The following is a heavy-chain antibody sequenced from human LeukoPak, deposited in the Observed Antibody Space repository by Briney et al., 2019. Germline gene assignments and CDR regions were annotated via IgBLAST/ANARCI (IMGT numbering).Heavy chain of an antibody. CDR2: IYYSGST. CDR1: GGSISSYY. J-gene: IGHJ1*01. D-gene: IGHD3-22*01. V-gene: IGHV4-59*08. Sequence: SETLSLTCTVSGGSISSYYWSWIRQPPGKGLEWIGYIYYSGSTNYNPSLKSRVTISVDTSKNQFSLKLSSVTAADTAVYCCASHTYYYDSSGYSIEYFQHWGQGTLVTVSS. CDR3: ASHTYYYDSSGYSIEYFQH.